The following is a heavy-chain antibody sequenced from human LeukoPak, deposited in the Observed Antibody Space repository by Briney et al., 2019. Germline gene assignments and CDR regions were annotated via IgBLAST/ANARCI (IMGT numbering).Heavy chain of an antibody. D-gene: IGHD1-26*01. V-gene: IGHV4-4*07. CDR3: ARGQSHHWELLMY. J-gene: IGHJ4*02. Sequence: PSETLSLTCTVSDGSISSYSWSWIRQPVGKGLEWIGRIYTTGSTHYNPSLKSRVTMSLDTSKNKLSLKLSSVTAADTAVYYCARGQSHHWELLMYWGQGTLVTVSS. CDR1: DGSISSYS. CDR2: IYTTGST.